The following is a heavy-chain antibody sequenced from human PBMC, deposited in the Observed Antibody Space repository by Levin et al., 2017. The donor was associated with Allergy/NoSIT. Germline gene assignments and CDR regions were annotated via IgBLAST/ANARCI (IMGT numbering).Heavy chain of an antibody. J-gene: IGHJ3*02. CDR2: ISWNSGSI. V-gene: IGHV3-9*01. D-gene: IGHD3-10*01. CDR1: GFTFDDYA. CDR3: ARDNIGLPDAFDI. Sequence: GGSLRLSLTCAASGFTFDDYAMHWVRQAPGKGLEWVSGISWNSGSIGYADSVKGRFTISRDNAKNSLYLQMNSLRTEDTALYYCARDNIGLPDAFDIWGQGTMVIVSS.